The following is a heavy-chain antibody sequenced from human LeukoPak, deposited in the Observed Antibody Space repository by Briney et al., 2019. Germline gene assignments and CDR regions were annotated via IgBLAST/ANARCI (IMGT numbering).Heavy chain of an antibody. CDR1: GFTFSSYG. J-gene: IGHJ1*01. CDR2: IYSADST. V-gene: IGHV3-NL1*01. D-gene: IGHD3-22*01. CDR3: ATVEYYDSSGSCYFQH. Sequence: PGRSLRLSCAASGFTFSSYGMHWVRQAPGKGLELVSVIYSADSTYYADSVKGRFTISRDNSKNTLYLQMNSLRAEDTAVYYCATVEYYDSSGSCYFQHWGQGTLLTVSS.